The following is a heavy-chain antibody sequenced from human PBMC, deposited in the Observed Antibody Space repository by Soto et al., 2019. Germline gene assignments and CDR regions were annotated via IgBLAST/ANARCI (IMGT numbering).Heavy chain of an antibody. CDR1: GFTFSSYS. Sequence: GGSRRLPCAASGFTFSSYSMNWGGQAPGKGLEWVSSISRSSSYIYYADSVKGRFTISRDNAKNSLYLQRNSLRAEATAVYYCARSLVGARGPYDYWGQGTLVTVSS. D-gene: IGHD1-26*01. CDR2: ISRSSSYI. V-gene: IGHV3-21*01. CDR3: ARSLVGARGPYDY. J-gene: IGHJ4*02.